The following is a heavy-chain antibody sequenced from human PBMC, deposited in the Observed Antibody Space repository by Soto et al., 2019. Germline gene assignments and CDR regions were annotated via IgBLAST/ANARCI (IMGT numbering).Heavy chain of an antibody. D-gene: IGHD3-10*01. J-gene: IGHJ6*04. Sequence: ASVKVSCKASGYTFTSYGISWVRQAPGQGLEWMGWISAYNGNTNYAQKLQGRVTMTTDTSTSTAYMELRSLRSEDTAVYYCARAAWPNYSGSGSYYSANYYFSSMGVWGKGTTVTVSS. CDR2: ISAYNGNT. V-gene: IGHV1-18*01. CDR1: GYTFTSYG. CDR3: ARAAWPNYSGSGSYYSANYYFSSMGV.